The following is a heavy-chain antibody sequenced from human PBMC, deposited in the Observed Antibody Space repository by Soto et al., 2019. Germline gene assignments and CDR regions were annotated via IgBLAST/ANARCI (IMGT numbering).Heavy chain of an antibody. CDR2: IDSGGGN. V-gene: IGHV4-4*07. J-gene: IGHJ4*02. Sequence: RSLTCAVSGGSISSFYGIWIRQPAGKGLEWIGRIDSGGGNNYNPSLKSRVTMSVDTSKNQCSLRLRSVTTADTDMYYCARGRSGWDYWGQGTLVTVSS. CDR1: GGSISSFY. CDR3: ARGRSGWDY. D-gene: IGHD2-15*01.